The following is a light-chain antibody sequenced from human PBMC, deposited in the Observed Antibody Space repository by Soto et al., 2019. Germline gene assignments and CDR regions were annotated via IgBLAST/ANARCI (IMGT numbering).Light chain of an antibody. CDR1: SSNIGNNY. V-gene: IGLV1-51*02. CDR2: ENN. CDR3: GTWDTGLSAGV. J-gene: IGLJ3*02. Sequence: SVLTQPPSVSAAPGQRVTISCSGSSSNIGNNYVSWYQQVPGTAPKLLIFENNKRPSGIPDRFSGSKSGTSATLGITGLQAGDEADYHCGTWDTGLSAGVFGSGTKLTVL.